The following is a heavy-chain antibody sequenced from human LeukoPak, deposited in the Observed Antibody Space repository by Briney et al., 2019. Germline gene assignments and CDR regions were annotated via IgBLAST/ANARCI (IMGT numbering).Heavy chain of an antibody. CDR3: ARERGNSGYHYYYMDV. D-gene: IGHD1-26*01. Sequence: ASVKVSCKASGGTFSSYAISWVRQAPGQGLEWMGGIIPIFGTANYAQKFQGRVTITADESTSTAYMELSSLRSEDTAVYYCARERGNSGYHYYYMDVWGKGTTVTISS. V-gene: IGHV1-69*13. CDR1: GGTFSSYA. J-gene: IGHJ6*03. CDR2: IIPIFGTA.